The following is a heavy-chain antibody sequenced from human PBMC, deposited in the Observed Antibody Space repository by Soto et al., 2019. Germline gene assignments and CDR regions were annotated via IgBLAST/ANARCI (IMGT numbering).Heavy chain of an antibody. CDR1: AGSISSGGYY. D-gene: IGHD6-13*01. Sequence: SETLSLTCTVSAGSISSGGYYWSWIRQQPGERLEWIAAIYNSGCTNYNPSHTSRLAMTLCASKQHCSLKLTSVTVADTAVYYCARVYSNPHYFDYRGQGIQVAVSS. CDR2: IYNSGCT. J-gene: IGHJ4*02. CDR3: ARVYSNPHYFDY. V-gene: IGHV4-31*03.